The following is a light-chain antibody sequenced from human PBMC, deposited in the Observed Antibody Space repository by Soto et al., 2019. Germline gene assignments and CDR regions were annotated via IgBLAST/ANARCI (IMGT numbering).Light chain of an antibody. CDR1: SSNFGAGND. CDR2: GNN. CDR3: QSYDSSLRGYV. V-gene: IGLV1-40*01. Sequence: QSVLTQPPSVSGAPGQRVTISCTGSSSNFGAGNDVQWYQQLPGTAPKLLIFGNNNRPSGVPDQFSGSKSGTSASLAISGLQAEDEADYYCQSYDSSLRGYVFGTGTKGPS. J-gene: IGLJ1*01.